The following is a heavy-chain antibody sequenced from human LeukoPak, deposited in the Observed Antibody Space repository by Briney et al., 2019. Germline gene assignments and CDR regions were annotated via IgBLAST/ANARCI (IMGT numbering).Heavy chain of an antibody. Sequence: GGSLTLSCAASGFTFSSYAMSWVRVAPARGLEWVSSLRGNGDTFYADSVKGRFTLSRDDSRNTVYLQLNNLRVEDTAVYYCAEASWVSNADAVLWGQGTVVTVSS. CDR3: AEASWVSNADAVL. CDR1: GFTFSSYA. J-gene: IGHJ4*02. V-gene: IGHV3-23*01. D-gene: IGHD1-1*01. CDR2: LRGNGDT.